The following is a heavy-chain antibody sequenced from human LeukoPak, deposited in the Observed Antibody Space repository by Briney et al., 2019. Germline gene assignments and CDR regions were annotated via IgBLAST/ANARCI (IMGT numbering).Heavy chain of an antibody. Sequence: PGGSLRLSCAASGFTFSNYWMTWVRQAPGKGLEWVANINQDGSEKYYVDSVKGRFTISRDNAKNSLYLQMNSLRAEDTAVYYCARDQFLDYWGQGTLVTVSS. CDR3: ARDQFLDY. CDR2: INQDGSEK. V-gene: IGHV3-7*04. J-gene: IGHJ4*02. CDR1: GFTFSNYW.